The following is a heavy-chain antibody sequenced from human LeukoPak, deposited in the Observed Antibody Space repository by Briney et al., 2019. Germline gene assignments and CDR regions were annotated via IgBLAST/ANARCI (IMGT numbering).Heavy chain of an antibody. J-gene: IGHJ4*02. Sequence: SETLSLTCTVSGGSISSSSYYWGWIRQPPGKGLEWIGSIYYSGSTYYNPSLKSRVTISVDTSKNQFSLKLSSVTAADTAVYYCARGLVGATFFDYWGQGTLVTVSS. D-gene: IGHD1-26*01. V-gene: IGHV4-39*07. CDR3: ARGLVGATFFDY. CDR2: IYYSGST. CDR1: GGSISSSSYY.